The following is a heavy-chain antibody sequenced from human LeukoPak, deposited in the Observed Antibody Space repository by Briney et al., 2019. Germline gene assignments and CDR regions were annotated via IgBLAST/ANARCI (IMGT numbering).Heavy chain of an antibody. J-gene: IGHJ6*03. CDR2: ISGSGTNQ. V-gene: IGHV3-11*01. CDR1: GFPYSNLY. D-gene: IGHD4-11*01. CDR3: ARPVSPNYFYYMDV. Sequence: GGSLRLSCAPSGFPYSNLYMIWFRQAPGKGLEWPSYISGSGTNQHYADSVRGRFTISRDNAENSLSLQMDSLRAEDTAVYYCARPVSPNYFYYMDVWGKGTTVTVSS.